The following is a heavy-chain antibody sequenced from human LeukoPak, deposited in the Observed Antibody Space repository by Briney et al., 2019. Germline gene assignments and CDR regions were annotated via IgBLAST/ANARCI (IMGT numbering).Heavy chain of an antibody. CDR3: ARIKVGANTFDI. Sequence: ASVKVSCKASNYTFTSHGISWVRQAPGQGLELMGWISAYNGNTNYPQKFQGRVTMTTDTSRSTAYMELRSLRSDDTAVYYCARIKVGANTFDIWGQGTVVTVSS. J-gene: IGHJ3*02. CDR2: ISAYNGNT. V-gene: IGHV1-18*01. D-gene: IGHD1-26*01. CDR1: NYTFTSHG.